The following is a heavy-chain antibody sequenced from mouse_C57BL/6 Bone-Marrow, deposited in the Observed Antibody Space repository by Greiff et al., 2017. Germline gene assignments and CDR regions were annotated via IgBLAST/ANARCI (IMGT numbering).Heavy chain of an antibody. CDR2: IDPETGGT. J-gene: IGHJ4*01. V-gene: IGHV1-15*01. CDR3: TRPEDAMDY. Sequence: VKLVESGAELVRPGASVTLSCKASGYTFTDYEMHWVKQTPLLGLEWIGAIDPETGGTAYNQKFKGKAILTADKSSSTAYMELRSLTSEDSAVYYCTRPEDAMDYWGQGTSVTVSS. CDR1: GYTFTDYE.